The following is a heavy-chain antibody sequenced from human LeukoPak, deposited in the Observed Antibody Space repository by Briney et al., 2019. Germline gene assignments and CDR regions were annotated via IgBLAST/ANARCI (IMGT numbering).Heavy chain of an antibody. CDR2: IYYSGST. CDR3: ARDRYYYDSSGGRGLDY. D-gene: IGHD3-22*01. Sequence: PSETLSLTCTVSGGSISSSSYYWGWIRQPPGKGLEWIGSIYYSGSTYYNPSLKSRVTMSGDTSKNQFSLKLTSVTAADTAVYYCARDRYYYDSSGGRGLDYWGQGTLVTVSS. V-gene: IGHV4-39*07. CDR1: GGSISSSSYY. J-gene: IGHJ4*02.